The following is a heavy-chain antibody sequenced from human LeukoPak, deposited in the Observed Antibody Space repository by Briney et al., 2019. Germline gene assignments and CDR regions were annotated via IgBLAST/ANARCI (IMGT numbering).Heavy chain of an antibody. J-gene: IGHJ5*02. CDR3: ARDRLDYYDSSGWFDP. V-gene: IGHV3-7*01. Sequence: PGGSLRLSCAASGFTFSSYWMSWVRQAPGKGLEWVANIKQDGSEKYYVDSVKGRFTISRDNAKNSLYLQMNSLRAEDTAVYYCARDRLDYYDSSGWFDPWGQGTLVTVSS. D-gene: IGHD3-22*01. CDR1: GFTFSSYW. CDR2: IKQDGSEK.